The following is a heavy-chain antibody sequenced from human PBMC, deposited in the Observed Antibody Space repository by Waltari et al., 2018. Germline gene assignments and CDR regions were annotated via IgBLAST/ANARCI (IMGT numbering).Heavy chain of an antibody. D-gene: IGHD3-16*01. J-gene: IGHJ6*02. Sequence: IYYSGSTYYNPSLKSRVTISVDTSNNQFSLKLSSVTAADTAVYYCARSGEGMDVWGQGTTVTVSS. V-gene: IGHV4-39*07. CDR2: IYYSGST. CDR3: ARSGEGMDV.